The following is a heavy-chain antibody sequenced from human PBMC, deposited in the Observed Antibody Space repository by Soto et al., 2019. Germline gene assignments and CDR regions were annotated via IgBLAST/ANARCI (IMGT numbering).Heavy chain of an antibody. Sequence: GRSLRLSCSASGFTFSSYAMHWVRQAPEKGLEYVSAISSNGGSTYYADSVKGRFTISRDNSKNTLYLQMSSLRAEDTAVYYCVKPRGYDFWSGYYTDYFDYWGQGTLVTVSS. CDR2: ISSNGGST. CDR1: GFTFSSYA. D-gene: IGHD3-3*01. V-gene: IGHV3-64D*08. CDR3: VKPRGYDFWSGYYTDYFDY. J-gene: IGHJ4*02.